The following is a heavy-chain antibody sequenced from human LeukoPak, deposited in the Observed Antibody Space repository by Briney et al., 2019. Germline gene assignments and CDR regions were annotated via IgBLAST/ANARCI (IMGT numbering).Heavy chain of an antibody. V-gene: IGHV1-18*01. CDR2: ISAYNGNT. CDR3: ARSHGIAGASHSDY. CDR1: GYTFTSYG. Sequence: ASVKVSCKASGYTFTSYGISWVRQAPGQGLEWMGWISAYNGNTNYAQKLQGRVTMTTDTSTSTAYMELRSLRSDDTAVYYCARSHGIAGASHSDYWGQGTLVTVSS. J-gene: IGHJ4*02. D-gene: IGHD1-26*01.